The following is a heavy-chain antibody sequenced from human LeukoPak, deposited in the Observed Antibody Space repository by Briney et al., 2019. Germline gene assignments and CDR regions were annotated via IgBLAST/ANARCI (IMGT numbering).Heavy chain of an antibody. Sequence: PGGSLRLSCAASGFTFSDYYMSWIRQAPGKGLEWVSYISSSGSTIYYADSVKGRFTISRDNAKNSLYLQMNSLRAEDTAVYYCARATPQYQLPQDYGMDVWGQGTTVTVSS. V-gene: IGHV3-11*01. J-gene: IGHJ6*02. CDR2: ISSSGSTI. CDR1: GFTFSDYY. D-gene: IGHD2-2*01. CDR3: ARATPQYQLPQDYGMDV.